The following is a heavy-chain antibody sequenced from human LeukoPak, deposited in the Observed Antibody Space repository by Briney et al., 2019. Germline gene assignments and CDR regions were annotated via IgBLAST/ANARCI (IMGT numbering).Heavy chain of an antibody. D-gene: IGHD6-13*01. CDR2: IPYDGSNK. J-gene: IGHJ4*02. CDR1: GFTFSSYG. V-gene: IGHV3-30*18. Sequence: GGSLRLSCAASGFTFSSYGMHWVRQAPGKGLEWVAVIPYDGSNKYYADSVKGRFTISRDNSKNTLYLQMNSLRAEDTAVYYCAKDVGIAAAGSYFDYWGQGTLVTVSS. CDR3: AKDVGIAAAGSYFDY.